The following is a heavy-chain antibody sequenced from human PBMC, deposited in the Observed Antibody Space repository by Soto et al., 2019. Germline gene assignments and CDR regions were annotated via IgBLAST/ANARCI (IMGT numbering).Heavy chain of an antibody. CDR3: VKDDGGSTSTPPL. CDR1: GITISNYT. J-gene: IGHJ4*02. V-gene: IGHV3-23*01. Sequence: EVQLLESGGGLVQPGGSLRLSCAASGITISNYTMSWVRQAPGKGLEWVSGISGSGDRTYYADSAKGRFTISKDISKNSLSLQVDSLGVDDTAVYFCVKDDGGSTSTPPLWGQGTLVTVSS. D-gene: IGHD3-10*01. CDR2: ISGSGDRT.